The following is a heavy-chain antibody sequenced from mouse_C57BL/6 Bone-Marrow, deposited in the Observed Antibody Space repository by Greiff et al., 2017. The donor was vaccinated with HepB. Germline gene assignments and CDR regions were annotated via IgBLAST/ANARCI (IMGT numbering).Heavy chain of an antibody. CDR2: FYPGSGSI. Sequence: QVQLQQSGAELVKPGASVKLSCKASGYTFTEYTIHWVKQRSGQGLEWMGWFYPGSGSIKYNEKFKDKATLTADNSSSTVYMELSRLTSEDSAVYFCARHEGLAGTRWYFDVWGTGTTVTVSS. J-gene: IGHJ1*03. CDR1: GYTFTEYT. D-gene: IGHD4-1*01. CDR3: ARHEGLAGTRWYFDV. V-gene: IGHV1-62-2*01.